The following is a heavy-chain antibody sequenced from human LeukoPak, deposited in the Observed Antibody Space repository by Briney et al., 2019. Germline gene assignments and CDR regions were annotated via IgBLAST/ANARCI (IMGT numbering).Heavy chain of an antibody. CDR2: VSYEGSNK. Sequence: GISQGLLCGSSGCTCRNYDMQWVSQAPAKRLVGVAVVSYEGSNKYYAGSVKGRFTISRDNSQNTLYLQMDSLRGEDTALYYCARRPPASVMDVWGQGTTVTVSS. J-gene: IGHJ6*02. D-gene: IGHD2-2*01. CDR3: ARRPPASVMDV. V-gene: IGHV3-30*01. CDR1: GCTCRNYD.